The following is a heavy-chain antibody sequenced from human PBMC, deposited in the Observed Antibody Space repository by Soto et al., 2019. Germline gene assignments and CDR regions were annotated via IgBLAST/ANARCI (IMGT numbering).Heavy chain of an antibody. CDR2: IYYSGST. CDR3: ARAAAGPYYYYGMDV. Sequence: QVQLQESGPGLVKPSETLSLTCTVSGGSVSSGSYYWSWIRQPPGKGLEWIGYIYYSGSTNYNPSLKSRVTISVDTSKNQCSLKLSSVTAADTAVYYCARAAAGPYYYYGMDVWGQGTTVTVSS. J-gene: IGHJ6*02. D-gene: IGHD6-13*01. CDR1: GGSVSSGSYY. V-gene: IGHV4-61*01.